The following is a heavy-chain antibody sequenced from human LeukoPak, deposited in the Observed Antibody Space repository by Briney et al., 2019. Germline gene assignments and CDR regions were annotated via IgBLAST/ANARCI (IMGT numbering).Heavy chain of an antibody. CDR2: ISGSDST. Sequence: GGSLRLSCAASGFTFSSSAMSWVRQAPGKGLEWVSTISGSDSTHYADSVKGRFTISRDNAKNSLYLQMNSLRAEDTAVYYCAREKLLGWFDPWGQGTLVTVSS. J-gene: IGHJ5*02. D-gene: IGHD1-26*01. CDR3: AREKLLGWFDP. CDR1: GFTFSSSA. V-gene: IGHV3-23*01.